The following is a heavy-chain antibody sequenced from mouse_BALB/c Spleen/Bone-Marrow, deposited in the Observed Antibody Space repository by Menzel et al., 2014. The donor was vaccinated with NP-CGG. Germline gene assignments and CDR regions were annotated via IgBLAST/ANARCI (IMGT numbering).Heavy chain of an antibody. CDR2: IDPANGNT. V-gene: IGHV14-3*02. CDR1: GFNIKDTY. CDR3: ARGDFGGFAY. D-gene: IGHD3-1*01. Sequence: EVQLQQSGAELVKPGASVKLSCTASGFNIKDTYMHWVKQRPEQGLEWIGRIDPANGNTKYDPKFQGKATITADTSSNTAYLQLSRLASEGTAVYYCARGDFGGFAYWGQGTLVTVSA. J-gene: IGHJ3*01.